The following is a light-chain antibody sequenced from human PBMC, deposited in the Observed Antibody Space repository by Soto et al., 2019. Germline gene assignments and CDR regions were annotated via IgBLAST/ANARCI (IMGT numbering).Light chain of an antibody. J-gene: IGKJ1*01. CDR2: GAS. CDR3: QQYGSSPRT. CDR1: QSVRSSY. Sequence: EIVLTQSPCTLSLSPGERATLSWRASQSVRSSYLAWYQQKHGQAPRLLMYGASSRATGIPDRFSGSGYGTDFNLTISRLETEDFAVYYCQQYGSSPRTFGQGTKVDIK. V-gene: IGKV3-20*01.